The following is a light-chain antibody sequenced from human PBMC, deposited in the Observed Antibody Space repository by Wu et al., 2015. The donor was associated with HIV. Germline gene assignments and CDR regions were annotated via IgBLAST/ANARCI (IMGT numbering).Light chain of an antibody. Sequence: SCRASRXCCQLLSXGTNTKPRPGSHGSSSMXHHRHCIPARFSGSGSGTDFTLTISSLEPEDFAVYYCQQRRYWPLYTFGQGTKLEIK. V-gene: IGKV3-11*01. CDR2: XH. J-gene: IGKJ2*01. CDR1: RXCCQL. CDR3: QQRRYWPLYT.